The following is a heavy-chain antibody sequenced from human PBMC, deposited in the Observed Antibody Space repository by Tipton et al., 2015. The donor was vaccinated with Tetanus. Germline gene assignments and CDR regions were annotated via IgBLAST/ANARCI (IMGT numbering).Heavy chain of an antibody. V-gene: IGHV3-53*01. D-gene: IGHD3-22*01. J-gene: IGHJ3*02. CDR3: ARDSNCYDSSSVHDAFDI. CDR2: IYSDGSA. Sequence: SLRLSCAASGFTVSSNYMSWVRQAPGKGLEWVSVIYSDGSAYYADSLKGRFTISRDNSKNTLYLQMNSLRAEDTVVYYCARDSNCYDSSSVHDAFDIWGQGTMVTVSS. CDR1: GFTVSSNY.